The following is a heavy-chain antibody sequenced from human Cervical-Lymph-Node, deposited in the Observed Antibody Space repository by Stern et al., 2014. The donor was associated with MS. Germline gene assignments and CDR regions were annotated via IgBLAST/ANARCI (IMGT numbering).Heavy chain of an antibody. J-gene: IGHJ6*02. CDR1: GGTFSSDA. Sequence: VQLVQSGAEVKKPGSSVKVSCKASGGTFSSDAFSWVRQAPGQGIEWMGAIIPSFGTSSSAQKFQGRVTISADDSTGTAFLELRSLRSEDTAVYYCARSAGYYSGMDVWGQGTAVTVSS. CDR3: ARSAGYYSGMDV. CDR2: IIPSFGTS. V-gene: IGHV1-69*01.